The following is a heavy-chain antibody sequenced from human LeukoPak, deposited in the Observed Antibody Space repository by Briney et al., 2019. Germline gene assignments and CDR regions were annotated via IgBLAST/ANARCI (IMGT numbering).Heavy chain of an antibody. J-gene: IGHJ4*02. CDR2: IKQDGSEK. CDR1: GFTFCSYW. CDR3: ARHPLSSGWYGEFYFDY. Sequence: GGALGLSCAASGFTFCSYWVSWGRQGPGEGAEWVANIKQDGSEKYYVDSVKGRFTISRDNAKNSLYLQMNSLRAEDTAVYYCARHPLSSGWYGEFYFDYWGQGTLVTVSS. D-gene: IGHD6-19*01. V-gene: IGHV3-7*01.